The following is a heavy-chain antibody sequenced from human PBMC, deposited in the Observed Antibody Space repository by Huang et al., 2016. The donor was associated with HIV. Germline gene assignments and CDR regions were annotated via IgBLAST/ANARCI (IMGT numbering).Heavy chain of an antibody. CDR2: INPNSGGT. CDR3: ARNFDGRGYYYDFAY. D-gene: IGHD3-22*01. J-gene: IGHJ4*02. V-gene: IGHV1-2*02. CDR1: GYPFTGYY. Sequence: QAQLVQSGAEVKKPGASVRVSCKASGYPFTGYYIHWVRQAPGQGLEWMGWINPNSGGTNNVRKFQGRVTMTTDRSITTAYMELSRLSSDDTAVYYCARNFDGRGYYYDFAYWGQGTLVTVSS.